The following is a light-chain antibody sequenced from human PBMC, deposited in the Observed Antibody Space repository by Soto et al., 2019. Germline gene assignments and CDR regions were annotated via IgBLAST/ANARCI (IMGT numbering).Light chain of an antibody. CDR3: SSDTSNGTLVV. V-gene: IGLV2-14*01. CDR1: SSDVGGYNF. CDR2: DVS. Sequence: QSVLTQPASVSGSPGQSITISCTGTSSDVGGYNFVSWYQQHPGKAPKLMIYDVSNRPSGVSNRFSGSKSGNTASLTISGLQAEDEADYYCSSDTSNGTLVVFGGGTKVTV. J-gene: IGLJ2*01.